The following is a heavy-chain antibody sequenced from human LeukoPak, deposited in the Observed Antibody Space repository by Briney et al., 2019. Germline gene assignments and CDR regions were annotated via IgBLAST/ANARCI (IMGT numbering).Heavy chain of an antibody. V-gene: IGHV3-53*01. D-gene: IGHD3/OR15-3a*01. J-gene: IGHJ4*02. CDR3: ARGGLVTRVSYFDY. CDR2: IYSGGST. CDR1: GFTFSSYV. Sequence: GGSLRLSCAASGFTFSSYVMSWVRQAPGKGLEWVSVIYSGGSTYYADSVKGRFTISRDNSKNTLYLQMNSLRAEDTAVYYCARGGLVTRVSYFDYWGQGTLVTVSS.